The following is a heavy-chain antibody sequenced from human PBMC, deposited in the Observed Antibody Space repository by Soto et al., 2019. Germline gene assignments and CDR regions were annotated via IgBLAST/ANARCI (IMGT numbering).Heavy chain of an antibody. D-gene: IGHD3-10*01. CDR1: GYTFTSYG. CDR3: ARDLERNYYNVITRPKGGSEYYYYGMDV. V-gene: IGHV1-18*01. J-gene: IGHJ6*02. CDR2: ISAYNGNT. Sequence: ASVKVSCKASGYTFTSYGISWVRQAPGQGLEWMGWISAYNGNTNYAQKLQGRVTMTTDTSTSTAYMELRSLRSDDTAVYYCARDLERNYYNVITRPKGGSEYYYYGMDVWGQGTTVTVSS.